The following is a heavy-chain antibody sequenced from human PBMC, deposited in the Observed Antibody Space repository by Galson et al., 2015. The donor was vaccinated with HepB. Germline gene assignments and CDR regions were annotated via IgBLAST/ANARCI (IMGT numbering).Heavy chain of an antibody. J-gene: IGHJ4*02. V-gene: IGHV3-33*08. D-gene: IGHD1-26*01. CDR3: ARDTGSYYVGGGGFDY. CDR2: IWYDGSNK. CDR1: GFTFSTYG. Sequence: SLRLSCAASGFTFSTYGMHWVRQAPGKGLEWVAVIWYDGSNKYYADSVKGRFTISRDNSKNTLYLHMNSLRAEDTAVYYCARDTGSYYVGGGGFDYWGQGTLVTVSS.